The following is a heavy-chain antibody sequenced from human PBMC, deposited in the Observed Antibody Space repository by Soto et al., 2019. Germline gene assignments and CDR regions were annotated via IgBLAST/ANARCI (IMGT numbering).Heavy chain of an antibody. CDR2: IRNKTNNYAT. V-gene: IGHV3-73*02. Sequence: EVQLVESGGGLVQPGGSLKLSCAASGFNFSDSAMHWVRQASGKGLEWVGRIRNKTNNYATAFNAPVKGRFTISRDASKNMVYLQMNSLKLDDTAVYYCTSRRDWTAVDPLDYWGQGTLVTVSS. J-gene: IGHJ4*02. D-gene: IGHD5-18*01. CDR3: TSRRDWTAVDPLDY. CDR1: GFNFSDSA.